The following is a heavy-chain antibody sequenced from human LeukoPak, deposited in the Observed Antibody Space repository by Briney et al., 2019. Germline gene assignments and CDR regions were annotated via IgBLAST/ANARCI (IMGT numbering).Heavy chain of an antibody. CDR3: ARGRYVWGSYPPFDY. CDR2: ISYTGST. V-gene: IGHV4-59*01. J-gene: IGHJ4*02. Sequence: KPSETLSPTCTVSGGSISSYYWSWIRQPPGKGLEWVGYISYTGSTNYNPSLKSRVTVSIDTSNNQFSLKLSSVTAADTAVYYCARGRYVWGSYPPFDYWGQGTLVTVSS. CDR1: GGSISSYY. D-gene: IGHD3-16*02.